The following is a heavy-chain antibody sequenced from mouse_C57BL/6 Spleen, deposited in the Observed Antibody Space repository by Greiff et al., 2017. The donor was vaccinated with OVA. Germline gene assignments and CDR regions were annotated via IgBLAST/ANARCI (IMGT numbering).Heavy chain of an antibody. J-gene: IGHJ1*03. CDR3: ARRDYYSNYDWYFDV. CDR1: GFTFSDYY. Sequence: EVKLMESGGGLVQPGGSLKLSCAASGFTFSDYYMYWVRQTPEKRLEWVAYISNGGGSTYYPDTVKGRFTISRDNAKNTLYLQMSRLKSEDTAMYYCARRDYYSNYDWYFDVWGTGTTVTVSS. CDR2: ISNGGGST. V-gene: IGHV5-12*01. D-gene: IGHD2-5*01.